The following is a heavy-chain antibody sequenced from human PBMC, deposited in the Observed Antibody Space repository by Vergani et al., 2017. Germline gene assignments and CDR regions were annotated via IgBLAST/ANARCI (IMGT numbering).Heavy chain of an antibody. J-gene: IGHJ6*03. CDR1: GFTFSSYG. CDR3: ARXQGQLAYYYYYMDV. V-gene: IGHV3-33*01. Sequence: QVQLVESGGGVVQPGRSLRLSCAASGFTFSSYGMHWVRQAPGKGLEWVAVIWYDGSNKYYADSVKGRFTISRDNSKNTLYLQMNSLRAEDTAVYYCARXQGQLAYYYYYMDVWGKGTTVTVSS. CDR2: IWYDGSNK. D-gene: IGHD6-6*01.